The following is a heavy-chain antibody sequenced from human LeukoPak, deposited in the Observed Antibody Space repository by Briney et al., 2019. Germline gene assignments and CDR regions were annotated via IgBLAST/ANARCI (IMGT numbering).Heavy chain of an antibody. CDR3: ARDRLPYYYDSSGFYSYYGMDV. CDR2: ISSSGSTI. CDR1: GFTFSSYE. Sequence: GGSLRLSCAAPGFTFSSYEMNWVRQAPGKGLEWVSYISSSGSTIYYADSVKGRFTISRDNAKNSLYLQMNSLRAEDTAVYYCARDRLPYYYDSSGFYSYYGMDVWGQGTTVTVSS. J-gene: IGHJ6*02. D-gene: IGHD3-22*01. V-gene: IGHV3-48*03.